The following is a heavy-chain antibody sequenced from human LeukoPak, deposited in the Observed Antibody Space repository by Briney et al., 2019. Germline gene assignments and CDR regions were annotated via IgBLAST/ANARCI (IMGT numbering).Heavy chain of an antibody. CDR2: IFYSGST. CDR3: ARDLRSPRYRGGDAFDI. D-gene: IGHD3-10*01. CDR1: GGSISSYY. Sequence: SETLSLTCTVSGGSISSYYWSWIRQSPGKGLEWIGYIFYSGSTNYNPSLKSRVTISVDTSKNQFSLKLSSVTAADTAVYYCARDLRSPRYRGGDAFDIWGQGTMVTVSS. J-gene: IGHJ3*02. V-gene: IGHV4-59*12.